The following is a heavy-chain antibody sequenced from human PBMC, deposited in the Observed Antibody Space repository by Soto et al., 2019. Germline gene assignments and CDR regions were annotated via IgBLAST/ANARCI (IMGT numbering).Heavy chain of an antibody. CDR3: ARDLHYYDSSGSDDAFDS. CDR1: GYTFTSYY. D-gene: IGHD3-22*01. J-gene: IGHJ3*02. CDR2: INPSGGST. V-gene: IGHV1-46*01. Sequence: GASVKVSCKASGYTFTSYYMHWVRQAPGQGLEWMGIINPSGGSTSYAQKFQGRVTMTRDTSTSTVYMELSSLRSEDTAVYYCARDLHYYDSSGSDDAFDSWGKGTMVTVS.